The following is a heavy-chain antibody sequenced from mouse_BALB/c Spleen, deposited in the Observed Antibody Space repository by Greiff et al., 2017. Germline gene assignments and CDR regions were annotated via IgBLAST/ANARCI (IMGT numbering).Heavy chain of an antibody. CDR1: GYSITSDYA. Sequence: VQLKESGPGLVKPSQSLSLTCTVTGYSITSDYAWNWIRQFPGNKLEWMGYISYSGSTSYNPSLKSRISITRDTSKNQFFLQLNSVTTEDTATYYCARGHDGYYGYAMDYWGQGTSVTVSS. CDR3: ARGHDGYYGYAMDY. D-gene: IGHD2-3*01. CDR2: ISYSGST. J-gene: IGHJ4*01. V-gene: IGHV3-2*02.